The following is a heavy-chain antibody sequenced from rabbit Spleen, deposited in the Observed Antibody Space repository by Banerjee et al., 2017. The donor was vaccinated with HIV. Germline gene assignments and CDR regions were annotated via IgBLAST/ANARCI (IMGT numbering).Heavy chain of an antibody. CDR1: GFDFTNYY. D-gene: IGHD4-2*01. V-gene: IGHV1S7*01. CDR3: ARDRNAGVSGGVYFTYGMDL. CDR2: IYSAKGST. Sequence: QLTETGGDLVQPGGSLTLSCKASGFDFTNYYISWVRQAPGKGLEWIGIIYSAKGSTDYASWVNGRFTISSDNAQSTVDLKMTSLTAADTATYFCARDRNAGVSGGVYFTYGMDLWGPGTLVTVS. J-gene: IGHJ6*01.